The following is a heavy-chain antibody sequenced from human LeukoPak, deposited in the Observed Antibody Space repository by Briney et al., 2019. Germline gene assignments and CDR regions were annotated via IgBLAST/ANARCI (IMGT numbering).Heavy chain of an antibody. D-gene: IGHD6-13*01. CDR2: IYNNGRT. CDR1: SGSVSSGSYY. V-gene: IGHV4-30-4*08. CDR3: ARGRSSSWSSFDY. J-gene: IGHJ4*02. Sequence: PSETLSLTYTVSSGSVSSGSYYWSWILQPPGKGLEWIGYIYNNGRTYYNPSLKSRVTISVDTSKNLFSLKVSSVTAADAAVYYCARGRSSSWSSFDYWGQGTLVTVSS.